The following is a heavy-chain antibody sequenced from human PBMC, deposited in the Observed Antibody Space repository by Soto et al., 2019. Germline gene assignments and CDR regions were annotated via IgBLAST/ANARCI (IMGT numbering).Heavy chain of an antibody. CDR3: YGVDSDCFFN. CDR1: GFTFGAPA. CDR2: IGSKGETYAT. J-gene: IGHJ4*02. D-gene: IGHD3-16*01. Sequence: VGSLRLPCAASGFTFGAPALQWVRQASGKGLEWLGRIGSKGETYATTYAASVKGRVTISRDDSKKTAYLQMNSLESVDPTLYYCYGVDSDCFFNWGRGTLI. V-gene: IGHV3-73*01.